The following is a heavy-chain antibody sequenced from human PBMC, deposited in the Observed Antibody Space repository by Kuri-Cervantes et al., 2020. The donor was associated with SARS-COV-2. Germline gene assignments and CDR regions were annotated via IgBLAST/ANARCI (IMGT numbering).Heavy chain of an antibody. V-gene: IGHV3-30*03. J-gene: IGHJ4*02. CDR3: ARDHFHFDY. D-gene: IGHD2/OR15-2a*01. CDR1: GFIFNNYG. CDR2: ISYDGNLK. Sequence: GESLKISCAASGFIFNNYGMHWVRRAPGKGLEWVALISYDGNLKSYADSVKGRFTLSRDNSKNGLLLHMTSLRAEDTAVYYCARDHFHFDYWGQGTLVTVSS.